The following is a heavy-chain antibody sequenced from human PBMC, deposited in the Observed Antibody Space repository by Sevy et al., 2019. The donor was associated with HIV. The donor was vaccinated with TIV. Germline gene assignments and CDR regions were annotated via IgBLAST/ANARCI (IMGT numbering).Heavy chain of an antibody. CDR3: AREGYYDVSGYPRHYFDY. CDR2: IYDSGDT. V-gene: IGHV4-4*02. Sequence: SETLSLTCAVSGGSNSRNNWWSWVRQPPGKGLEWIAGIYDSGDTNFNPTLKSRVTISLDKSKNQFSLKLTSLTAADTAGYYCAREGYYDVSGYPRHYFDYWGQGALVTVSS. J-gene: IGHJ4*02. CDR1: GGSNSRNNW. D-gene: IGHD3-22*01.